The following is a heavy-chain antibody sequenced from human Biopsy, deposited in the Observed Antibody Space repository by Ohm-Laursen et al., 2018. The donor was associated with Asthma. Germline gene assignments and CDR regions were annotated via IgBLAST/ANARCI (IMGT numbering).Heavy chain of an antibody. D-gene: IGHD7-27*01. J-gene: IGHJ4*02. CDR1: GFMFRSFGMH. Sequence: LRLSCTASGFMFRSFGMHWVRQAPGKGLEWVGSISYTGSAYHNPSLKSRVTISVDTSKNHFSLKLSSVTAADTAVYYCARHWDWGSFFDYWGQGTPVTVSS. V-gene: IGHV4-39*01. CDR3: ARHWDWGSFFDY. CDR2: ISYTGSA.